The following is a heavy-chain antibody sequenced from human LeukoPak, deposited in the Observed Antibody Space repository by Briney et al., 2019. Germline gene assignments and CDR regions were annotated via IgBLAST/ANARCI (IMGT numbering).Heavy chain of an antibody. D-gene: IGHD3-9*01. V-gene: IGHV3-23*01. CDR2: ISGSGGST. CDR3: AKAVRVLRYFDWLTDY. Sequence: GGSLRLSCAASGFTFSSYAMSWVRQAPGKGLEGVSAISGSGGSTYYADSVKGRFTISRDNSKNTLYLQMNSLRAEDTAVYYCAKAVRVLRYFDWLTDYWGQGTLVTVSS. CDR1: GFTFSSYA. J-gene: IGHJ4*02.